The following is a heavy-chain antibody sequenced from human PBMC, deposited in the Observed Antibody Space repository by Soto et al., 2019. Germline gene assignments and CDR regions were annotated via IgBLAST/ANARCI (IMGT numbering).Heavy chain of an antibody. V-gene: IGHV3-15*01. D-gene: IGHD2-2*01. CDR2: IKSKTDGGTT. CDR3: TRAFPGMPHDAFDI. J-gene: IGHJ3*02. CDR1: GFTFSNAW. Sequence: PGGSLRLSCAASGFTFSNAWMSWVRQAPGKGLEWVGRIKSKTDGGTTDYAAPVKGRFTISRDDSKSIAYLQMNSLKTEDTAVYYCTRAFPGMPHDAFDIWGQGTMVTVSS.